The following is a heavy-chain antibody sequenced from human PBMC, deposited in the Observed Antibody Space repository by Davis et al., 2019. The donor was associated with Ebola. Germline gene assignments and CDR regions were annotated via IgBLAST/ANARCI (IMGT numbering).Heavy chain of an antibody. V-gene: IGHV3-30*18. CDR3: AKGAPLWHP. CDR1: GFTFSSYG. Sequence: GGSLRLSCAASGFTFSSYGMHWVRQAPGKGLEWVAVISYDGSNKYYADSVKGRFTISRDNSKNTLYLQMNSLRAEDTAVYYCAKGAPLWHPWGQGTLVTVSS. D-gene: IGHD3-16*01. J-gene: IGHJ5*02. CDR2: ISYDGSNK.